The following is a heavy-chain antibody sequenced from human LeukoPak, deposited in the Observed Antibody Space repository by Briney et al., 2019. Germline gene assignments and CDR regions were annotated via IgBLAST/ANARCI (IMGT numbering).Heavy chain of an antibody. D-gene: IGHD3-22*01. CDR1: GFSLTTSEVG. Sequence: ESGPTLVNPTQTLTLTCTLSGFSLTTSEVGVGWIRQPPGKALGWLALIYWNDDKRYSPSLKSRLAITKDTSKNQVVVTMTNMDPVDTATYYCARLVDYYDSGGYYADYWGQGTLVTVSS. V-gene: IGHV2-5*01. CDR2: IYWNDDK. CDR3: ARLVDYYDSGGYYADY. J-gene: IGHJ4*02.